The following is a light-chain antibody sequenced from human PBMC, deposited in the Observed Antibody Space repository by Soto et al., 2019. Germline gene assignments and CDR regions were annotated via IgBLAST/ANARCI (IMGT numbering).Light chain of an antibody. J-gene: IGKJ5*01. Sequence: EIVLTQSPATLSLSPGERATLSCRASQSIGNYLGWYQQKPGQAPRLLIYDASSRATGIPARFSGSGSGTDFTLTISSLEPEDFAIYYCQQRSKWPVTFGLGTRLEIK. V-gene: IGKV3-11*01. CDR3: QQRSKWPVT. CDR2: DAS. CDR1: QSIGNY.